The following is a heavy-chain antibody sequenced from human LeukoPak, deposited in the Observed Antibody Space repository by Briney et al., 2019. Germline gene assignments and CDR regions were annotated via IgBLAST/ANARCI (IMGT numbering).Heavy chain of an antibody. CDR1: GFTFSNYW. J-gene: IGHJ4*02. D-gene: IGHD2-2*01. CDR2: IKQDGSEK. V-gene: IGHV3-7*01. Sequence: PGGSLRLSCAASGFTFSNYWMSWVRQAPGKGLEWVANIKQDGSEKYYVDSVKGRFTISRDNAKNSLYLQMNSLRAEDTAVYYCARRGYLGYCSSTSCYSFDYWGQGTLVTVSS. CDR3: ARRGYLGYCSSTSCYSFDY.